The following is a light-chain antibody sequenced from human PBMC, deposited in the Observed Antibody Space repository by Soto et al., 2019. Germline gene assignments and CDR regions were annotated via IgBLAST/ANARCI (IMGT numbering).Light chain of an antibody. J-gene: IGLJ1*01. CDR3: TSFAPGRIYV. Sequence: QYAQTQAACVSGSRGQSITSSCRGTSGDIGAYDYVSWYQQHPGRAPKLIIYEVSHRFSGLSYRFSGSKSGNTASLTISGLQAEDEGDYYCTSFAPGRIYVFGSGTKLTV. CDR1: SGDIGAYDY. CDR2: EVS. V-gene: IGLV2-14*03.